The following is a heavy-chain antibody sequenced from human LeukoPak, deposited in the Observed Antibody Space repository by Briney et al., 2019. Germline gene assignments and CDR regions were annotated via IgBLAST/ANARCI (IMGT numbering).Heavy chain of an antibody. CDR1: GGSISSYY. CDR3: ARDSYLDAFDM. Sequence: PSETLSLTCTVSGGSISSYYWSWIRQPPGKGLEWIGYIYYSGSTNYNPSLKSRVTISVDTSKNQFSLKLSSVTAADTAVYYCARDSYLDAFDMWGQGTMVTVSS. D-gene: IGHD2-2*01. CDR2: IYYSGST. J-gene: IGHJ3*02. V-gene: IGHV4-59*01.